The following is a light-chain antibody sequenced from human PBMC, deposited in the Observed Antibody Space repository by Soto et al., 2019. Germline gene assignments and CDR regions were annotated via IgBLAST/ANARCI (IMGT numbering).Light chain of an antibody. CDR1: ESVSNAN. CDR3: HQYGNSPQT. V-gene: IGKV3-20*01. CDR2: GAS. Sequence: IVLTQSHGTRSLSPGERATPSCRASESVSNANFAWCQQKPGQGPRLLIYGASSRATGIPDRFSGSGSGTVFTLTINILEPDDFAVYSCHQYGNSPQTFGQGTKVDIK. J-gene: IGKJ1*01.